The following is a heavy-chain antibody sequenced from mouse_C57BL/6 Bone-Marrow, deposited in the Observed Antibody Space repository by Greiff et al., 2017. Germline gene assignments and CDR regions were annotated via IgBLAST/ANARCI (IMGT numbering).Heavy chain of an antibody. V-gene: IGHV1-59*01. Sequence: QVQLQQPGAELVRPGTSVKLSCKASGYTFTSYWMHWVKQRPGQGLEWIGVIDPSDSYTNYNQKFKGKATFTVDTSSSTAYMQLSSLTSEDSAVYYGARGSGPLAMDYWGQGTSVTVSS. D-gene: IGHD3-2*02. CDR3: ARGSGPLAMDY. J-gene: IGHJ4*01. CDR2: IDPSDSYT. CDR1: GYTFTSYW.